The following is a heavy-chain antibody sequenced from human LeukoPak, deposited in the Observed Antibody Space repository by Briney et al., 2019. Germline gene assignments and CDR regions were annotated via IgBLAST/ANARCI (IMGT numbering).Heavy chain of an antibody. CDR3: VHGYSSGWYWFDP. CDR2: ISSNGGST. J-gene: IGHJ5*02. D-gene: IGHD6-19*01. Sequence: GGSLRLSCSGSGFTFNTYAFHWVRQAPGKGLEYVSAISSNGGSTYYADSVKGRFTISRDNSKNTLYLQMSSLRAEDTAVYYCVHGYSSGWYWFDPWGQGTLVTVSS. V-gene: IGHV3-64D*09. CDR1: GFTFNTYA.